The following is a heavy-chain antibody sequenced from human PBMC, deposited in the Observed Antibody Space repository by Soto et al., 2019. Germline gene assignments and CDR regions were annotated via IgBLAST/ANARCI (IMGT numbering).Heavy chain of an antibody. J-gene: IGHJ4*02. CDR3: ARAYYDILTGYRLAPYFFDH. CDR2: ISAYNANT. V-gene: IGHV1-18*04. Sequence: ASVKVSCKASGYTFTGYYMHWVRQAPGQGLEWMGWISAYNANTKYAQKLQGRVTMTTDTSTSTAYMELRSLRSDDTAMYYCARAYYDILTGYRLAPYFFDHWGQGTLVTVSS. D-gene: IGHD3-9*01. CDR1: GYTFTGYY.